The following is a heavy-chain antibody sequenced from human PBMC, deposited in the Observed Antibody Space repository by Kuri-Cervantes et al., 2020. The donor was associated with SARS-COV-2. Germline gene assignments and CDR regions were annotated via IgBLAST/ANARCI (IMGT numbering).Heavy chain of an antibody. Sequence: GESLKISCAASGFTFSSYSMNWVRQAPGKGLEWVSSISSSGSTIYYADSVKGRFTISRDNAKNSLYLQMNSLRAEDTAVYYCASHDSLRCFDWLDYWGQGTLVTVSS. CDR2: ISSSGSTI. D-gene: IGHD3-9*01. CDR1: GFTFSSYS. CDR3: ASHDSLRCFDWLDY. V-gene: IGHV3-48*04. J-gene: IGHJ4*02.